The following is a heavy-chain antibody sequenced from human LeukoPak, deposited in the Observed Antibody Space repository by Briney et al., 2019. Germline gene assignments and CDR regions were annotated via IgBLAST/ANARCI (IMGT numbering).Heavy chain of an antibody. J-gene: IGHJ6*03. CDR1: GYSISSGYY. Sequence: SETLSLTCTASGYSISSGYYWGWIRQPPGKGLEWIGSIYHSGSTYYNPSLKSRVTISVDTSKNQFSLKLSSVTAADTAVYYCARPRVDYYYYMDVWGKGTTVTISS. D-gene: IGHD2-15*01. CDR2: IYHSGST. CDR3: ARPRVDYYYYMDV. V-gene: IGHV4-38-2*02.